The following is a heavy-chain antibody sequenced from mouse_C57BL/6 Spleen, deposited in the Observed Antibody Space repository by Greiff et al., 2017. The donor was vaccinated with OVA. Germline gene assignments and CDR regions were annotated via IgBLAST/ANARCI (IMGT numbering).Heavy chain of an antibody. Sequence: QVQLQQSGAELVRPGASVKLSCKASGYTFTDYYINWVKQRPGQGLEWIARIYPGSGNTYYNEKFKGKATLTAEKSSSTAYMQLSSLTSEDSAVYFCARGIYDGYLSAWFAYWGQGTLVTVSA. J-gene: IGHJ3*01. D-gene: IGHD2-3*01. V-gene: IGHV1-76*01. CDR2: IYPGSGNT. CDR1: GYTFTDYY. CDR3: ARGIYDGYLSAWFAY.